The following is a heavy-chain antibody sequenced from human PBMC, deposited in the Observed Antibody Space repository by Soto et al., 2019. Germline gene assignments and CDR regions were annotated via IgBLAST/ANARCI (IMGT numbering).Heavy chain of an antibody. Sequence: PGGSLRLSCAASGFTFSSYSMNWVRQAPGKGLEWVSSISSSSSYIYYADSVKGRFTISRDNAKNSLYLQMNSLRAEDTAVYYCARDRRYYDILTGYPTPDYWGQGTLVTVSS. CDR2: ISSSSSYI. D-gene: IGHD3-9*01. CDR3: ARDRRYYDILTGYPTPDY. V-gene: IGHV3-21*01. J-gene: IGHJ4*02. CDR1: GFTFSSYS.